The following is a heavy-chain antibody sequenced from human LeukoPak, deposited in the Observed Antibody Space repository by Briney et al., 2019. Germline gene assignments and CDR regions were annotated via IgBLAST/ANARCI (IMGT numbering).Heavy chain of an antibody. CDR3: ARDHCSSTSCYNP. J-gene: IGHJ5*02. CDR1: GFTFSSYS. Sequence: GGSLRLSCAASGFTFSSYSMNWVRQAPGKGLEWVSSISSSSSYIYCADSVKGRFTISRDNAKNSLYLQMNSLRDEDTALYYCARDHCSSTSCYNPWGQGTLVTVSS. D-gene: IGHD2-2*02. V-gene: IGHV3-21*04. CDR2: ISSSSSYI.